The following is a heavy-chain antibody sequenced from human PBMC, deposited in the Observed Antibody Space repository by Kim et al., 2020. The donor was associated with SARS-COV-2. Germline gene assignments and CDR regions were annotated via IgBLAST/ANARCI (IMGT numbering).Heavy chain of an antibody. V-gene: IGHV1-3*01. Sequence: ASVKVSCKASGYTFTSYAMHWVRQAPGQRLEWMGWINAGNGNTKYSQKFQGRVTITRDTSASTAYMELSSLRSEDTAVYYCARDRTEYDYMVTAILDYWGQGTLVTVSS. J-gene: IGHJ4*02. CDR1: GYTFTSYA. D-gene: IGHD2-21*02. CDR2: INAGNGNT. CDR3: ARDRTEYDYMVTAILDY.